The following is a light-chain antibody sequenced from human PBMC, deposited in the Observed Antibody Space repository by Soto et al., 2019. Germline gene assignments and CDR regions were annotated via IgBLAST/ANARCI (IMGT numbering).Light chain of an antibody. J-gene: IGLJ2*01. CDR3: AAWDDSLSGVV. CDR2: RDN. Sequence: HSVLTQPPSPSGTPGQRVTISCSGSGSNIGSNYVYWYQQLPGTAPKLLIYRDNLRPSGVPDRFSGSKSGTSASLAISGLRSEDEADYYCAAWDDSLSGVVFGGGTKLTVL. CDR1: GSNIGSNY. V-gene: IGLV1-47*01.